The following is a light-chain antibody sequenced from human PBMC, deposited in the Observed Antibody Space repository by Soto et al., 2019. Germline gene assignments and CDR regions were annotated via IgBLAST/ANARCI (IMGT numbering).Light chain of an antibody. CDR1: QSISRY. Sequence: DLQMTQFPSSLSASVRDRVTITCRASQSISRYLNWYQQKPGKAPKLLIYATSTLQSGVPSRFSGSGSGRDFTLTISSLQPEDFATYHCQQSSNSPPTFGQGTKLEIK. CDR3: QQSSNSPPT. CDR2: ATS. J-gene: IGKJ2*01. V-gene: IGKV1-39*01.